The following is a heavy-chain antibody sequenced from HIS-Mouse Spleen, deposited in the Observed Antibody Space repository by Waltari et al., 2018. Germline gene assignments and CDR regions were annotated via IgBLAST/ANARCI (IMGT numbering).Heavy chain of an antibody. CDR3: ARERVTMIVVVITNEKDY. CDR2: TWYDGSNK. D-gene: IGHD3-22*01. Sequence: QVQLVESGGGVVQPGRSLRLACAASGFTCSRSGLRWLRQAPGQGLEWVAVTWYDGSNKYYADSVKGRFTISRDNSKKTLYLQMNSLRAEDTAVYYCARERVTMIVVVITNEKDYWGQGTLVTVSS. CDR1: GFTCSRSG. J-gene: IGHJ4*02. V-gene: IGHV3-33*01.